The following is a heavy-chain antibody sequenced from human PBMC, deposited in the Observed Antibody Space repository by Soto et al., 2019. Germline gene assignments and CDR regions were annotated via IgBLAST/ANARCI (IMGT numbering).Heavy chain of an antibody. CDR2: ISAFNGNT. V-gene: IGHV1-18*01. Sequence: QVPLVQSGAEVKKPGASVKVSCKASGYTFTSYGISWVRQAPGQGLEWMGWISAFNGNTNYAQKLQGRVTMTTDTSTSTAYMELRSLRSGDTAVYYCARAGWFGDLPGSDPIPIAQDLWCKGTTVTVSS. CDR3: ARAGWFGDLPGSDPIPIAQDL. J-gene: IGHJ6*04. D-gene: IGHD3-10*01. CDR1: GYTFTSYG.